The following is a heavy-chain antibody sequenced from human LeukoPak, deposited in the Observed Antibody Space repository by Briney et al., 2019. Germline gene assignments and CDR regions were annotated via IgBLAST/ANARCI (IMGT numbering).Heavy chain of an antibody. CDR1: GFTFSNYA. CDR3: AKDLARGIRYYYDSSGYYQDDY. Sequence: PGGSLRLSCAASGFTFSNYAMSWVRQAPGKGLEWVSAISGSGGSTYYADSVKGRFTISRDNSKNTLYLQMNSLRAEDTAVYYCAKDLARGIRYYYDSSGYYQDDYWGQGTPVTVSS. D-gene: IGHD3-22*01. V-gene: IGHV3-23*01. CDR2: ISGSGGST. J-gene: IGHJ4*02.